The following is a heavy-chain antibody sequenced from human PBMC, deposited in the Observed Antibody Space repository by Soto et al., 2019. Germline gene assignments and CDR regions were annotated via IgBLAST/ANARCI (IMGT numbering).Heavy chain of an antibody. CDR2: VSYDENNK. CDR3: ARPITGTTWDFEY. D-gene: IGHD1-7*01. Sequence: PGGSLRLSCATSGFMFTNFPMHWIRQAPGKGLEWVATVSYDENNKYYADSIKGRFTISRDNSKNTTYLQMNSLRGEDTAVYHCARPITGTTWDFEYWGQGSLVTVSS. J-gene: IGHJ4*02. CDR1: GFMFTNFP. V-gene: IGHV3-30*04.